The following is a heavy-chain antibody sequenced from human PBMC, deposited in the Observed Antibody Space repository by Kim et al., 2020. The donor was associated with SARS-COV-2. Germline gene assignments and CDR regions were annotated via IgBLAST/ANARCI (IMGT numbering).Heavy chain of an antibody. D-gene: IGHD3-22*01. J-gene: IGHJ4*02. V-gene: IGHV4-4*07. Sequence: NSIPSLTSRVTLSVDTSNNQFSLKLTSVTAADTAVYYCARMIAGRGYYFDSWGLGTLVTVSS. CDR3: ARMIAGRGYYFDS.